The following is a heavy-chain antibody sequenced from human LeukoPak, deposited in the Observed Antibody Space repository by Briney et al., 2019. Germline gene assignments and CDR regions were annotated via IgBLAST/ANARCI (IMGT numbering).Heavy chain of an antibody. CDR3: ARWSPTHDASDI. D-gene: IGHD1-26*01. J-gene: IGHJ3*02. CDR2: MYISGST. V-gene: IGHV4-4*07. Sequence: SETLSLTCTVSGGSISDYYWSWIRQPAGKGLEWIGRMYISGSTNYNPSLKSRVTMSLSTSKNQFSLKLNSVTAADTAVYYCARWSPTHDASDIWGQGTMVTVSS. CDR1: GGSISDYY.